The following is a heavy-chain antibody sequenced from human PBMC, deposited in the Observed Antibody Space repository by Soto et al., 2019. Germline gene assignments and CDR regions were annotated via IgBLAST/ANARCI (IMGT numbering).Heavy chain of an antibody. CDR3: TLHKFGSSGYVSDY. D-gene: IGHD3-22*01. V-gene: IGHV3-74*01. CDR2: IHSDGITT. Sequence: EVQVEESGGGLVQPGGSLRLSCAASGITFSNYWMEWVRQAPGKGLVWVSRIHSDGITTYYGDSVKGRFTISRDNAKSTVYLQMNSLGAEETATYHCTLHKFGSSGYVSDYCGQGTLVTVSS. CDR1: GITFSNYW. J-gene: IGHJ4*02.